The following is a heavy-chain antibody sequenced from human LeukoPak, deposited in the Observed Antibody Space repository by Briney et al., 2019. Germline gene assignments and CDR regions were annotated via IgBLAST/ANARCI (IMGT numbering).Heavy chain of an antibody. CDR1: GSTVSSNY. CDR3: AREQDTAMVMGAFDI. V-gene: IGHV3-53*01. J-gene: IGHJ3*02. CDR2: IYSGGST. Sequence: GGSLRLSCAASGSTVSSNYMSWVRQAPGKGLEWVSVIYSGGSTYYADSVKGRFTISRDNSKNTLYLQMNSLRAEDTAVYYCAREQDTAMVMGAFDIWGQGTMVTVSS. D-gene: IGHD5-18*01.